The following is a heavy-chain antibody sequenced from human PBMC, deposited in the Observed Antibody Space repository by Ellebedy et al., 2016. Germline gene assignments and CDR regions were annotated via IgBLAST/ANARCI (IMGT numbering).Heavy chain of an antibody. J-gene: IGHJ3*02. CDR1: GFTFSNYA. D-gene: IGHD2-8*01. CDR3: ASSNGHGFDI. Sequence: GESLKISXEASGFTFSNYAVTWVRQAPGKGLEWVSAVSGSGDGAYYADSVRGRFTISRDNSKNTLYLQMNSLRAEDTAVYYCASSNGHGFDIWGQGTMVTVSS. V-gene: IGHV3-23*01. CDR2: VSGSGDGA.